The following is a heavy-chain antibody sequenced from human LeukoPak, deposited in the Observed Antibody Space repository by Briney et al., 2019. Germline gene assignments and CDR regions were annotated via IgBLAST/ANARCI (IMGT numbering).Heavy chain of an antibody. D-gene: IGHD6-19*01. CDR3: ATASRMEAVADY. V-gene: IGHV1-69*06. J-gene: IGHJ4*02. CDR1: GGTFSSYA. Sequence: SVKVSCKASGGTFSSYAISWVRQAPGQGLEWMGGIIPIFGTANYAQKFQGRVTITADKSTSTAYMELSSLRSEDTAVYYCATASRMEAVADYWGQGTLVTVSS. CDR2: IIPIFGTA.